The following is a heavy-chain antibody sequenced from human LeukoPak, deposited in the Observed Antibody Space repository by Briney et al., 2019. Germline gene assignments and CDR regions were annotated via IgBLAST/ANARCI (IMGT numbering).Heavy chain of an antibody. V-gene: IGHV1-18*01. Sequence: GASVKVSCKASGYTFTSYGISWVRQAPGQGLEWMGWISAYNGNTNYAQKLQGRVTMTRDTSISTAYMELSRLRSDDTAVYYCAREGDSSNSHGFNWFDPWGQGTLVTVSS. D-gene: IGHD6-13*01. CDR3: AREGDSSNSHGFNWFDP. CDR1: GYTFTSYG. J-gene: IGHJ5*02. CDR2: ISAYNGNT.